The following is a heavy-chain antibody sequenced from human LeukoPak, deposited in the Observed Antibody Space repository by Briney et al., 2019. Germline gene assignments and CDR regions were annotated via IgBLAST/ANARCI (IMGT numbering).Heavy chain of an antibody. CDR1: GDSISTNC. V-gene: IGHV4-4*07. CDR2: VCTSGIT. Sequence: SETLSLTCAVSGDSISTNCWTWIRQPAGKGLEWIGRVCTSGITNYNPSLESRITIPLDTSKKQFSLRLTSVTAADTAVYYCARDVLGMSGVWFFDLWGRGTLVTVSS. D-gene: IGHD7-27*01. J-gene: IGHJ2*01. CDR3: ARDVLGMSGVWFFDL.